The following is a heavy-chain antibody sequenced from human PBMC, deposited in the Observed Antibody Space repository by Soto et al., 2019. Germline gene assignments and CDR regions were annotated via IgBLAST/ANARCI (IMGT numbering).Heavy chain of an antibody. D-gene: IGHD3-16*02. Sequence: ASVTVSCKASGYTFTSYDINWVRQATGQGLEWMGWMNPNSGNTGYAQKFQGRVTMTRNTSISTAYMELGSLRSEDTAVYYCARGRWGVDYDYIWGSYRYAYFDYWGQGTLVTVSS. CDR1: GYTFTSYD. CDR2: MNPNSGNT. CDR3: ARGRWGVDYDYIWGSYRYAYFDY. V-gene: IGHV1-8*01. J-gene: IGHJ4*02.